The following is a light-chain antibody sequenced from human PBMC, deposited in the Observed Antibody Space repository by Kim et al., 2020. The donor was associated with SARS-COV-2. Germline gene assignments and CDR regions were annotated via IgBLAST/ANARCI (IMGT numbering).Light chain of an antibody. J-gene: IGKJ1*01. CDR1: QSVSSN. CDR2: GAS. V-gene: IGKV3-15*01. CDR3: QQYNNWPQT. Sequence: VSPGERATLSCRASQSVSSNLAWYQQKPGQAPRLLIYGASTRATGIPARFSGSGSGTEFTLTISSLQSEDFAVYYCQQYNNWPQTFGQGAKVDIK.